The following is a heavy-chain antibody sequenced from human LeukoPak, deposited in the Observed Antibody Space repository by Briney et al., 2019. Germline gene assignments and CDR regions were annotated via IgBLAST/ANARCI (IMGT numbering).Heavy chain of an antibody. V-gene: IGHV4-34*01. Sequence: PSETLSLTCAVYGGSLSGYYWSWIRQPPGKGLEWIGEINHSGSTNYNPSLKSRVTISVDTSKNQFSLKLSSVTAADTAVYYCARRNYYGSGSYYKNWGQGTLVTVSS. CDR2: INHSGST. CDR1: GGSLSGYY. J-gene: IGHJ4*02. D-gene: IGHD3-10*01. CDR3: ARRNYYGSGSYYKN.